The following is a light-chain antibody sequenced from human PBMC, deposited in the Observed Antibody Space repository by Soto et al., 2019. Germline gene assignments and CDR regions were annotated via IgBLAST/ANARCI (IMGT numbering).Light chain of an antibody. Sequence: DIQMTQSPSTLSASVGDRVTITCRASQSISGSLAWYQQKPGKAPNLLIYEASNLKSGVPSRFSGSGSGTEYTLTISSLQPDDSVSYYCQQYNGYWTLGQGTRVEIK. CDR1: QSISGS. J-gene: IGKJ1*01. CDR3: QQYNGYWT. V-gene: IGKV1-5*03. CDR2: EAS.